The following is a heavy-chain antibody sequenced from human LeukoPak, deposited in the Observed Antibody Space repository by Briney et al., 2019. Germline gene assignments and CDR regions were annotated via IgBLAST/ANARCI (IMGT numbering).Heavy chain of an antibody. D-gene: IGHD3-10*01. CDR2: INHNGST. CDR3: ARHSPGFGELLSFDY. V-gene: IGHV4-34*01. Sequence: SETLSLTCAVYGGSFSGYYWSWIRQPPGKGLEWIGEINHNGSTNYNPSLKSRVTISVDTSKNQFSLKLSSVTAADTAVYYCARHSPGFGELLSFDYWGQGTLVTVSS. J-gene: IGHJ4*02. CDR1: GGSFSGYY.